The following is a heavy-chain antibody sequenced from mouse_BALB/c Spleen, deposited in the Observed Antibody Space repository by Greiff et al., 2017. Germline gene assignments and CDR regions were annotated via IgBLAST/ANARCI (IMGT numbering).Heavy chain of an antibody. V-gene: IGHV1-74*01. Sequence: QVQLQQSGPQLVRPGASVKISCKASGYSFTSYWMHWVKQRPGQGLEWIGMIDPSDSETRLNQKFKDKATLTVDKSSSTAYMQLSSPTSEDSAVYYCAIYYGNYDYAMDYWGQGTSVTVSS. J-gene: IGHJ4*01. CDR2: IDPSDSET. CDR1: GYSFTSYW. CDR3: AIYYGNYDYAMDY. D-gene: IGHD2-1*01.